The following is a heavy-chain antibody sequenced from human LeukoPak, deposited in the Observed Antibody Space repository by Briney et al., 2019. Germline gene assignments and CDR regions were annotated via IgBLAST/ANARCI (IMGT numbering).Heavy chain of an antibody. Sequence: SGTLSLTCTVSGGSISTYYWTWIRQPPGKGLEWIGNIYYSGSTNYNPSLKSRVTISLDTSKNQFSLKLTSVTAADTAVYYCARAVEATQGGHYYYYYMDVWGKGATVTVSS. V-gene: IGHV4-59*01. CDR2: IYYSGST. CDR1: GGSISTYY. D-gene: IGHD1-26*01. CDR3: ARAVEATQGGHYYYYYMDV. J-gene: IGHJ6*03.